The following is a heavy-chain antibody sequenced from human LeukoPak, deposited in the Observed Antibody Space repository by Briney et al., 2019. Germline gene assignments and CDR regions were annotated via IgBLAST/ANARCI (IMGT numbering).Heavy chain of an antibody. CDR1: GGSFSGYY. Sequence: SETLSLTCAVYGGSFSGYYWSWIRQPPPKGLEWIGEIHHSGSTNYNPSLTSRVTISVDTYKNQCSLNLSSVTAADTAVYYCARGRGSSLDYWGQGTLVTVSS. CDR3: ARGRGSSLDY. J-gene: IGHJ4*02. D-gene: IGHD2-2*01. CDR2: IHHSGST. V-gene: IGHV4-34*01.